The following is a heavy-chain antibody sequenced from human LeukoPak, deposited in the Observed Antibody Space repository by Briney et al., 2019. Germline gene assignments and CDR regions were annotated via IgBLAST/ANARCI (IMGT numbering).Heavy chain of an antibody. CDR1: GFTFSSSA. Sequence: GGSLRLSCSASGFTFSSSAMTWVRQAPGRGLEWVSIITDSGSNTFYADSVKGRFTISRDTSTNTLYVQMNSLGADDTAVYYCATVGGSCSTSNCYAYFDHWGQGTLVTVSS. CDR2: ITDSGSNT. J-gene: IGHJ4*02. V-gene: IGHV3-23*01. D-gene: IGHD2-2*01. CDR3: ATVGGSCSTSNCYAYFDH.